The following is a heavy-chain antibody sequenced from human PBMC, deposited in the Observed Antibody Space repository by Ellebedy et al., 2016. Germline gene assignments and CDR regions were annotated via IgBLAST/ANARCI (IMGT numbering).Heavy chain of an antibody. CDR3: ARDGYFHDGFDY. D-gene: IGHD2-15*01. V-gene: IGHV3-74*03. J-gene: IGHJ4*02. Sequence: GESLKISCAASGFTFTTYWMHWARQAPGKGPVWISRIDSDGNTMYADSVQGRFTISRGNAKNTLYLQMNSLRVEDTAVYYCARDGYFHDGFDYWGQGTPVTVSS. CDR2: IDSDGNT. CDR1: GFTFTTYW.